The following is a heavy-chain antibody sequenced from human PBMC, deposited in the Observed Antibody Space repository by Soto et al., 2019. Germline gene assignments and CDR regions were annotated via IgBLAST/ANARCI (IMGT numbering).Heavy chain of an antibody. Sequence: EVQVLQSGGGLVQPGGSLRLSCAASGFTFNNYPMAWVRQTPGKGLAWASVVSARGDSTNYADSVRGRCPVTRDNSNNMVYLQMNSLRAEDTAVDYCAKRTLTAPYPFDYWGQGTLVTVSS. CDR3: AKRTLTAPYPFDY. J-gene: IGHJ4*02. V-gene: IGHV3-23*01. CDR1: GFTFNNYP. CDR2: VSARGDST.